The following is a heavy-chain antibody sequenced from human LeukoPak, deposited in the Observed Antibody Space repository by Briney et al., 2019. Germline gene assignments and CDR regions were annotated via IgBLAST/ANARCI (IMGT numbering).Heavy chain of an antibody. V-gene: IGHV1-2*02. Sequence: GASVKVSCKASGYTFTGYYMHWVRQAPGQGLEWMGWINPNSGGTNYAQKFQGRVTMTRDTSISTAYMELSRLRSDDTAVYYCARGRSRYCSSTSCYNYYYGMDVWGQGTTVTVSS. D-gene: IGHD2-2*02. CDR3: ARGRSRYCSSTSCYNYYYGMDV. CDR1: GYTFTGYY. CDR2: INPNSGGT. J-gene: IGHJ6*02.